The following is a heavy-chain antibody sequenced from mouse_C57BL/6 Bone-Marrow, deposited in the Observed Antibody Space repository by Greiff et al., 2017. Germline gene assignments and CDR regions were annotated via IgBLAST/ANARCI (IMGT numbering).Heavy chain of an antibody. CDR2: IDPEDGDT. Sequence: EVQLQQSGAELVRPGASVKLSCTASGFNIKDYYMHWVKQRPEQGLEWIGRIDPEDGDTAYAPKFQGKATMTADTSSNTAYLQLSSLTSEDTAVYYCTTGDYYGSSKYYYAMDYWGQGTTVTVSS. CDR3: TTGDYYGSSKYYYAMDY. D-gene: IGHD1-1*01. CDR1: GFNIKDYY. V-gene: IGHV14-1*01. J-gene: IGHJ4*01.